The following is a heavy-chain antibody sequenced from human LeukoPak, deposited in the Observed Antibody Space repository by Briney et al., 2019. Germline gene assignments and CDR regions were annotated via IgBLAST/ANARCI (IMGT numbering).Heavy chain of an antibody. CDR1: GFTFSSYW. CDR2: INSDGSST. Sequence: PGGSLRLSCAASGFTFSSYWMHWVRQAPGKGLVWVSRINSDGSSTSYADSVKGRFTISRDNAKNTLYLQMNSLRAEDTAVYYCARSLGGIAARREPFDYRGQGTLVTVSS. V-gene: IGHV3-74*01. D-gene: IGHD6-6*01. J-gene: IGHJ4*02. CDR3: ARSLGGIAARREPFDY.